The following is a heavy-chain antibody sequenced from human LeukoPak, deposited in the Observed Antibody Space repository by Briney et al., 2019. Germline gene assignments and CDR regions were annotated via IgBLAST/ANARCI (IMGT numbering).Heavy chain of an antibody. D-gene: IGHD6-19*01. V-gene: IGHV3-7*03. Sequence: GGSLRLSCAASGFTFSSYWMSWVRQAPGKGLEWVANIKQDGSEKYYVGSVEGRFTISRDNAKNSLYLQMNSLRAEDTAVYYCAKVGSSSGWMSFQHWGQGTLVTVSS. J-gene: IGHJ1*01. CDR1: GFTFSSYW. CDR2: IKQDGSEK. CDR3: AKVGSSSGWMSFQH.